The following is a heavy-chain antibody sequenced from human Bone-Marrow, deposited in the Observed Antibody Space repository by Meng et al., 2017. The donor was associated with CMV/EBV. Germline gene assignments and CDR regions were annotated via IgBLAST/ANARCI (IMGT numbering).Heavy chain of an antibody. V-gene: IGHV3-33*03. J-gene: IGHJ4*02. CDR1: TLIGYA. Sequence: TLIGYALHWVRQAPGKGLEWVAVIWYDGSNKYYADSVKGRFTISRDNSKNTVFLQMNSLRAEDTAVYYCAKDLKFYDVLTGRSRAPDWGQGTLVTVSS. CDR2: IWYDGSNK. D-gene: IGHD3-9*01. CDR3: AKDLKFYDVLTGRSRAPD.